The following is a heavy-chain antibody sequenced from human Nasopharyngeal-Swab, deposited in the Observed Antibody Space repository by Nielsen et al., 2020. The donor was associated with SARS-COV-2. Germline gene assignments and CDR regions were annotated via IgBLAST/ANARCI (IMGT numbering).Heavy chain of an antibody. Sequence: ASVNVPCKASGCTFTSYYMHWVRQAPGQGREWMGIINPSGGSTSYAQKFQGRVTMTRDTSTSTVYMELSSLRSEDTAVYYCAREGHTTGRGVRFDYWGQGTRVTVSS. CDR1: GCTFTSYY. J-gene: IGHJ4*02. V-gene: IGHV1-46*01. CDR2: INPSGGST. CDR3: AREGHTTGRGVRFDY. D-gene: IGHD1-1*01.